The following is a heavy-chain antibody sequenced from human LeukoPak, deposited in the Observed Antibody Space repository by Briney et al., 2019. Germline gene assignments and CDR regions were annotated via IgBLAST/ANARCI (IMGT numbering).Heavy chain of an antibody. CDR2: ISAYNGNT. CDR1: GYTFTSYG. J-gene: IGHJ5*02. CDR3: ARDDYSSSSIWFDP. D-gene: IGHD6-6*01. Sequence: ASVRVSCKASGYTFTSYGISWVRQAPGQGLEWMGWISAYNGNTNYAQKLQGRVTMTTDTSTSTAYMELRSLRSDDTAVYYCARDDYSSSSIWFDPWGQGTLVTVSS. V-gene: IGHV1-18*01.